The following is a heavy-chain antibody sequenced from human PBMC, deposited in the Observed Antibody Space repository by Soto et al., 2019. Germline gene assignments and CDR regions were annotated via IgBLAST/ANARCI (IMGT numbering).Heavy chain of an antibody. J-gene: IGHJ5*01. V-gene: IGHV3-23*01. D-gene: IGHD2-2*01. CDR2: ISGSGDNT. CDR3: ARPFDTSNWYDF. Sequence: GGSLRLSCAASGLTFVSYAMSWVRQAPGKGLEWVSAISGSGDNTYYADSVKGRFTISRDNSKNTMYLQMNSLRAEDTAVYYCARPFDTSNWYDFWGQGTLVTVSS. CDR1: GLTFVSYA.